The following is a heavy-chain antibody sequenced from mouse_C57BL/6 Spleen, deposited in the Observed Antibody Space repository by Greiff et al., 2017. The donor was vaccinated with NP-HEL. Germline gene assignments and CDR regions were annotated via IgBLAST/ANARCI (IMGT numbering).Heavy chain of an antibody. D-gene: IGHD1-1*01. J-gene: IGHJ1*03. V-gene: IGHV1-55*01. CDR2: IYPGSGST. CDR3: ALYGSSSYWYFDV. CDR1: GYTFTSYW. Sequence: VQLQQSGAELVKPGASVKMSCKASGYTFTSYWITWVKQRPGQGLEWIGDIYPGSGSTNYNEKFKSKATLTVDTSSSTAYMQLSSLTSEDSAVYYCALYGSSSYWYFDVWGTGTTVTVSS.